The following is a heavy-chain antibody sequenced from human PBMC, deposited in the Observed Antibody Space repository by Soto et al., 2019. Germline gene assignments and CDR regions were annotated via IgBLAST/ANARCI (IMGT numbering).Heavy chain of an antibody. CDR3: AKDLTRPAPQPWSVGSLVVVITGNFDY. CDR2: ISGSGGST. Sequence: PGGSLRLSCAASGFTFSSYAMSWVRQAPGKGLEWVSAISGSGGSTYYADSVKGRFTISRDNSKNTLYLQMNSLRAEDTAVYYCAKDLTRPAPQPWSVGSLVVVITGNFDYWGQGTLVTVSS. D-gene: IGHD3-22*01. V-gene: IGHV3-23*01. CDR1: GFTFSSYA. J-gene: IGHJ4*02.